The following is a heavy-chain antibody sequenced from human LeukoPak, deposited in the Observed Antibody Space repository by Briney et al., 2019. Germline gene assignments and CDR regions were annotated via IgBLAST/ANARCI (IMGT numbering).Heavy chain of an antibody. V-gene: IGHV4-59*01. CDR1: GGSISSYY. J-gene: IGHJ5*02. Sequence: PSETLSLTCTVSGGSISSYYWGWIRQPPGKGLEWIGYIYYSGSTSYNPSLKSRVTISVDTSKNQFSLKLSSVTAADTAVYYCARGDCSSTSCYAHSNWFDPWGQGTLVTVSS. CDR3: ARGDCSSTSCYAHSNWFDP. CDR2: IYYSGST. D-gene: IGHD2-2*01.